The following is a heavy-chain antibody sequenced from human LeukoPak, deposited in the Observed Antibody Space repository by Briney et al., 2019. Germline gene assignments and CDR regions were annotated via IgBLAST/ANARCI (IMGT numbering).Heavy chain of an antibody. CDR1: GFTFNLYA. CDR2: FYETLKT. J-gene: IGHJ4*02. Sequence: GGSLRLSCAASGFTFNLYAMTWVRQAPGKGLEWVSTFYETLKTDYADSVEGRFTISRDTSNNMLYLQMNSLRTEDTAIYYCAKRGAGSGGLHYWGQGTLVTVSS. CDR3: AKRGAGSGGLHY. D-gene: IGHD6-19*01. V-gene: IGHV3-23*01.